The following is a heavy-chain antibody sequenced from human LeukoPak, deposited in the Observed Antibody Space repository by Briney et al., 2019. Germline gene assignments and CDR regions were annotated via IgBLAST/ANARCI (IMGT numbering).Heavy chain of an antibody. CDR3: AKAREDYYGMDV. CDR2: ISWISGSP. J-gene: IGHJ6*02. D-gene: IGHD1-26*01. CDR1: VFTFDDYA. Sequence: PGGSLRLYCSASVFTFDDYAMHWVRQAPGKGLELVTGISWISGSPGYADSVKGRFTISRDNAKTSLYLQMNSLRGEDTALYYCAKAREDYYGMDVWGQGTTVTVSS. V-gene: IGHV3-9*01.